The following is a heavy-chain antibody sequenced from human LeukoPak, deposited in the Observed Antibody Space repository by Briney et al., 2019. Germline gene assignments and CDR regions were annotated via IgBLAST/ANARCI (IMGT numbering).Heavy chain of an antibody. D-gene: IGHD6-13*01. Sequence: SETLSLTCTVSGGSISSGDYYWSWIRQPPGKGLEWIGYIYYSGSTYYNPSLKSRVTISVDTSKNQFSLKLSSVTAADTAVYYCARDSGITPTAYPWGQGTLVIVSS. CDR3: ARDSGITPTAYP. V-gene: IGHV4-30-4*01. CDR2: IYYSGST. J-gene: IGHJ5*02. CDR1: GGSISSGDYY.